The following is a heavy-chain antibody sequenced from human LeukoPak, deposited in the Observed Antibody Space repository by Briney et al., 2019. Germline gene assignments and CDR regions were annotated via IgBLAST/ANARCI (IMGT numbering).Heavy chain of an antibody. V-gene: IGHV4-4*07. D-gene: IGHD6-6*01. Sequence: SETLSLTCTVSGGSISNYYWSWIRQTAGKGMEWIGRIYRSGSTNYNPSLKSRGTMSVDTCKNQFSLKLSSVTAADTAVYYCARVVGYNSSSPYFDYWGQGTLVTVSS. CDR3: ARVVGYNSSSPYFDY. CDR2: IYRSGST. J-gene: IGHJ4*02. CDR1: GGSISNYY.